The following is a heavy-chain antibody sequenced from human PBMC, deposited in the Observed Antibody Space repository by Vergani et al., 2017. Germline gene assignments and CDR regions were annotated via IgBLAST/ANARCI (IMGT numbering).Heavy chain of an antibody. CDR2: ISSSSSYI. Sequence: EVQLVESGGGLVKPGGSLRLSCAASGFTFSSYSMNWVRQAPGKGLEWVSSISSSSSYIYYADSVKGRFTISRDNAKNSLYLQMNSLRAEDTAAYYCALGGIVGATSPFDYWGQGTLVTVSS. D-gene: IGHD1-26*01. J-gene: IGHJ4*02. V-gene: IGHV3-21*01. CDR1: GFTFSSYS. CDR3: ALGGIVGATSPFDY.